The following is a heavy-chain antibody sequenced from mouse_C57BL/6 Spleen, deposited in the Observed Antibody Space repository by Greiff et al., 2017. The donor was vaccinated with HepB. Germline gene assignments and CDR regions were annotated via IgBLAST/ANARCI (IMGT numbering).Heavy chain of an antibody. CDR3: ARGDTTVDWYFDV. V-gene: IGHV1-81*01. J-gene: IGHJ1*03. D-gene: IGHD1-1*01. CDR2: IYPRSGNT. Sequence: VQLQQSGAELARPGASVKLSCKASGYTFTSYGISWVKQRTGQGLEWIGEIYPRSGNTYYNEKFKGKATLTADKSSSTAYMELRSLTSEDSAVYFCARGDTTVDWYFDVWGTGTTVTVSS. CDR1: GYTFTSYG.